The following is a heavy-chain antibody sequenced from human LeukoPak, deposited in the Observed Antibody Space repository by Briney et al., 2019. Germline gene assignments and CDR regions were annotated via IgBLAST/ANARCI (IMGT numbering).Heavy chain of an antibody. Sequence: GGSLRLSCAASGFTFSSYGMPWVRQAPGKGLEWVAVISYDGSNKYYADSVKGRLTISRDNSKNTLYLQMNSLRAEDTAVYYRAKSFGVVLYYFDYWGQGTLVTVSS. J-gene: IGHJ4*02. CDR1: GFTFSSYG. D-gene: IGHD3-3*01. CDR3: AKSFGVVLYYFDY. V-gene: IGHV3-30*18. CDR2: ISYDGSNK.